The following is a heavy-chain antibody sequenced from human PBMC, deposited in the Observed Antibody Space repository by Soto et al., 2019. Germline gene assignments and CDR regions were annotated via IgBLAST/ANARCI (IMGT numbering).Heavy chain of an antibody. CDR1: GGSFSGYY. Sequence: SETLSLTCAVYGGSFSGYYWSWIRQPPGKGLEWIGEINHSGSTNYNPSLKGRVTISVDTSKNQFSLKLSSVTAADTAVYYCARWAGGCSSTSCYTHGIDYWGQGTLVTVSS. D-gene: IGHD2-2*02. V-gene: IGHV4-34*01. J-gene: IGHJ4*02. CDR2: INHSGST. CDR3: ARWAGGCSSTSCYTHGIDY.